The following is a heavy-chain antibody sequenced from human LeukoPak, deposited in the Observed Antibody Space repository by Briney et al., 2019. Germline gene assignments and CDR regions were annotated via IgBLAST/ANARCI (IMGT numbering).Heavy chain of an antibody. D-gene: IGHD1-26*01. V-gene: IGHV1-2*06. Sequence: ASVKVSCKASGYTFTGYYMYWVRQAPGQGLEWMGRINPNSGGTNYAQKFQGRVTMTRDTSISTAYMELSRLRSDDTAVYYCARTGRSYRQFDYWGQGTLVTVSS. CDR2: INPNSGGT. J-gene: IGHJ4*02. CDR1: GYTFTGYY. CDR3: ARTGRSYRQFDY.